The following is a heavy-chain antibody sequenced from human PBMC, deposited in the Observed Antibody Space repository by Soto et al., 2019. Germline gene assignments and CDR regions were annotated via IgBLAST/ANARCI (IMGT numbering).Heavy chain of an antibody. CDR3: VSNLGPYYYGLDV. J-gene: IGHJ6*02. CDR2: IYHTGIA. CDR1: GDSITNNHL. D-gene: IGHD7-27*01. Sequence: QMQLRESGPGLVKPSGTLSLTCTVYGDSITNNHLWSWVRQPPGKGPELIGEIYHTGIANYNPSLERRVAFSVDTSKNQFSLGLTSVTAADTAVYYCVSNLGPYYYGLDVWGQGTTVTVSS. V-gene: IGHV4-4*02.